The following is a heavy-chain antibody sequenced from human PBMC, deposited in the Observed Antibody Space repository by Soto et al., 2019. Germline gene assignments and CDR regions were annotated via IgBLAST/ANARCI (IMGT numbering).Heavy chain of an antibody. CDR1: SASFSGYY. CDR3: TRGLIGRLYYYYGMDV. J-gene: IGHJ6*02. CDR2: VNDGGAT. Sequence: PSETLSLTCVVHSASFSGYYWSWVRQSPGKGLEWIGEVNDGGATKYNPSLKSRVTISAERSKNQFSLKLTSVTAADTAVYYCTRGLIGRLYYYYGMDVWGQGTTVTVSS. V-gene: IGHV4-34*01.